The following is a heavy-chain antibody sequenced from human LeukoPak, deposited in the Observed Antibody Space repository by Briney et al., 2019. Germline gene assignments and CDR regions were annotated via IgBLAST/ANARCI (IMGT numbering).Heavy chain of an antibody. V-gene: IGHV3-48*03. D-gene: IGHD6-13*01. CDR2: ISTSGSTI. CDR3: GRGDYSSSWYLDH. CDR1: GFIFSSYE. J-gene: IGHJ4*02. Sequence: TGGSLRLSCAASGFIFSSYEMIWVRQAPGKGLEGVSYISTSGSTIYYGDSVEGRFTISRDNAMNSLYLQMNSLRAEDTAVYYCGRGDYSSSWYLDHWGQGTLVTVSS.